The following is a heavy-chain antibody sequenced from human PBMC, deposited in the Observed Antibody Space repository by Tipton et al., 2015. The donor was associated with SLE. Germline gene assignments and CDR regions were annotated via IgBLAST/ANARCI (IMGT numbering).Heavy chain of an antibody. CDR1: GGSIKNYY. Sequence: TLSLTCTVSGGSIKNYYWTWIRQPPGKGLEWIGYIYNGENTNSNPSLKSRVTISVDTSKNQFSLKLNSVTAADTAVYYCARRGGYSSSAWYFDLWGLGTLVTGSS. D-gene: IGHD5-12*01. CDR3: ARRGGYSSSAWYFDL. V-gene: IGHV4-59*01. CDR2: IYNGENT. J-gene: IGHJ2*01.